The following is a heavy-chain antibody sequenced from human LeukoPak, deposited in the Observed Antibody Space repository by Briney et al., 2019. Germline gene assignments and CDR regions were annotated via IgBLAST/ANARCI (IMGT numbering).Heavy chain of an antibody. CDR2: ISSSGSTI. CDR1: GFTFSSYE. Sequence: GGSLRLSCAASGFTFSSYEMNWVRQAPGKGLEWVSYISSSGSTIYYADSVKGRFTISRDNAKNSLYLQMNSLRAEDTAVYYCARDDYDFWSGYYTGYYYYYMDVWGKGTTVTVSS. CDR3: ARDDYDFWSGYYTGYYYYYMDV. V-gene: IGHV3-48*03. J-gene: IGHJ6*03. D-gene: IGHD3-3*01.